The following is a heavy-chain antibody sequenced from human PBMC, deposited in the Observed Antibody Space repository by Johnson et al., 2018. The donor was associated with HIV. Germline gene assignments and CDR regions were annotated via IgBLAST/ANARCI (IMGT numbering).Heavy chain of an antibody. CDR2: ISGSDGAT. Sequence: VLLVESGGGLVQPGGSLRLSCAASKLTFSNYAMTWVRQAPGKGLEWVSSISGSDGATYYADYVKGRFTISRDNSKNTLYLQMNSLRAEDTAVYYCAKGRWEATTYDDAFDIWGQGTMVTVSS. J-gene: IGHJ3*02. CDR1: KLTFSNYA. D-gene: IGHD1-26*01. V-gene: IGHV3-23*04. CDR3: AKGRWEATTYDDAFDI.